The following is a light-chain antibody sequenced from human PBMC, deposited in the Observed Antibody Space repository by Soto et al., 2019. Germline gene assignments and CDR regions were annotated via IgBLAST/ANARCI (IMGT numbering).Light chain of an antibody. CDR1: SSDVGAYSY. CDR3: SSYTRSSTLV. CDR2: DVS. V-gene: IGLV2-14*01. J-gene: IGLJ2*01. Sequence: QSALTQPASVSGSPGQSITISCTGTSSDVGAYSYVSWYQQHPGKAPKLIIYDVSNRPSGVSNRFSGSKSGNTASLTISGLQAEDEADYFCSSYTRSSTLVFGGGTKLTVL.